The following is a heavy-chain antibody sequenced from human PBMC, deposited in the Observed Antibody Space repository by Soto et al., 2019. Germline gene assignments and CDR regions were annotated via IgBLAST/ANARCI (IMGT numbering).Heavy chain of an antibody. D-gene: IGHD6-19*01. J-gene: IGHJ5*02. CDR1: GGSISSYY. V-gene: IGHV4-59*01. CDR3: ARVVPREQWLANWFDP. Sequence: SETLSLTCTVSGGSISSYYWSWIRQPPGKGLEWIGYIYYSGSTNYNPSLKSRVTISVDTSKNQFSLKLSSVTAADTAVYYCARVVPREQWLANWFDPWGQGTLVTVSS. CDR2: IYYSGST.